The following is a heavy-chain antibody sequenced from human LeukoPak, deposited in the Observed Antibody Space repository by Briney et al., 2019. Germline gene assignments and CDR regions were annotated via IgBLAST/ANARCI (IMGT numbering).Heavy chain of an antibody. CDR1: GGSISSYY. CDR3: ARIAAAGTVYYYYYMDV. V-gene: IGHV4-4*09. Sequence: SETLSLTCTVSGGSISSYYWSWIRQPPGKGLEWIGYIYTSGSTNYNPSLKSRVTISVDTSKNQFSLKLSSVTAADTAAYYCARIAAAGTVYYYYYMDVWGKGTTVTVSS. J-gene: IGHJ6*03. CDR2: IYTSGST. D-gene: IGHD6-13*01.